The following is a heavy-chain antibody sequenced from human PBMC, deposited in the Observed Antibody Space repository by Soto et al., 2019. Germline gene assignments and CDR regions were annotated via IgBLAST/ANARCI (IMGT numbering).Heavy chain of an antibody. Sequence: EVQLVESGGGLVKPGGSLRLSCAASGFTFKNAWMSWVRQAPGKGLEWVGRIKSKTDGGTTDYAAPVKGRFTHSRDDSKITLDLQMNSLKTEDTPVNYCTTVSSWYQRSNHYDYYMDVWGKGPTVTVSS. J-gene: IGHJ6*03. V-gene: IGHV3-15*01. CDR2: IKSKTDGGTT. D-gene: IGHD6-13*01. CDR3: TTVSSWYQRSNHYDYYMDV. CDR1: GFTFKNAW.